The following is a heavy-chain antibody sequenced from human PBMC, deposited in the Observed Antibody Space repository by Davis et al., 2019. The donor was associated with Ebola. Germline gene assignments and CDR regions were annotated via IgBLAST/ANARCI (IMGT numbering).Heavy chain of an antibody. D-gene: IGHD3-22*01. V-gene: IGHV3-7*01. CDR2: IKQDGSEK. CDR3: ARVVTMIVVT. Sequence: GESLKISCAASGFTVSSNYMSWVRQAPGKGLEWVANIKQDGSEKYYVDSVKGRFTISRDNAKNSLYLQMNSLRAEDTAVYYCARVVTMIVVTWGQGTLVTVSS. CDR1: GFTVSSNY. J-gene: IGHJ4*02.